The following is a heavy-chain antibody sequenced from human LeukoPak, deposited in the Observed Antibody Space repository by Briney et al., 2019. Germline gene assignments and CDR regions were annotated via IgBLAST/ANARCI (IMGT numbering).Heavy chain of an antibody. CDR1: GGTFSTYA. V-gene: IGHV1-69*13. CDR2: IIPMFGPV. D-gene: IGHD3-16*02. Sequence: ASVKVSCKTSGGTFSTYAITWVRQTPGQGLEWMGGIIPMFGPVNYAQKFQGRVTITADESTSTAYMELRSLRSDDTAVYYCARDRASWYDYVWGSYRSSPIDYWGQGTLVTVSS. J-gene: IGHJ4*02. CDR3: ARDRASWYDYVWGSYRSSPIDY.